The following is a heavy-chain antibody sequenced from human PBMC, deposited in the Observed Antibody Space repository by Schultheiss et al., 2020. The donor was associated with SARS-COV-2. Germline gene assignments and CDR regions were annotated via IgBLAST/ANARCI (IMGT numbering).Heavy chain of an antibody. CDR1: GGSISSYY. Sequence: SETLSLTCTVSGGSISSYYWSWIRQPPGKGLEWIGYIYYNGNTNYNPSLKSRVTISVDTSKNQFSLKLSSVTAADTAVYYCARDQGPWYGGAFDIWGQGTMVTVSS. CDR3: ARDQGPWYGGAFDI. CDR2: IYYNGNT. D-gene: IGHD3-16*01. V-gene: IGHV4-59*01. J-gene: IGHJ3*02.